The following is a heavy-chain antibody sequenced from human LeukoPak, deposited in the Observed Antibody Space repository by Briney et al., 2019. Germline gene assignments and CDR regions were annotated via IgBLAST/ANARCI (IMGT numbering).Heavy chain of an antibody. CDR2: SYHSGGT. Sequence: SETLSLTCTVSGGSISSYYWSWIRQPPGKGLEWIGSSYHSGGTDYNPSLKSRITISVDTSKNQFSLQLNSLTAADTAVYYCARDLRMGGPWRQFDYWGQGTLVTVSS. J-gene: IGHJ4*02. CDR1: GGSISSYY. CDR3: ARDLRMGGPWRQFDY. V-gene: IGHV4-59*12. D-gene: IGHD3-16*01.